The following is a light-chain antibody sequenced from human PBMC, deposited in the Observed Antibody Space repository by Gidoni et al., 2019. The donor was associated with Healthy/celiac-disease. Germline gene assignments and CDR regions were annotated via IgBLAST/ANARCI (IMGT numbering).Light chain of an antibody. CDR1: SSYVGGYNY. CDR3: CSYAGSYSYV. Sequence: QSALTQPRSVSGSPGPSVTISCTGTSSYVGGYNYVSWYPQHPGKATKLMIYDVSKRPSGVPDRFSGSKSGNTASLTISGLQAEDEADYYCCSYAGSYSYVFGTGTKVTVL. J-gene: IGLJ1*01. CDR2: DVS. V-gene: IGLV2-11*01.